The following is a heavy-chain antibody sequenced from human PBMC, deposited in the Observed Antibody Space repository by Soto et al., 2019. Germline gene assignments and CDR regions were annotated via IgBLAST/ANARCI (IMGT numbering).Heavy chain of an antibody. CDR2: ISSSSSYT. CDR3: ARDAGEYYYDSSRYYLCYIDS. CDR1: GFTFSDYY. Sequence: QVQLVESGGGLVKPGGSLRLSCAASGFTFSDYYMSWIRQAPGKGLEWVSYISSSSSYTNYADSVKGRFTISRDNAKNALYLSMNSLRAEHAALYYCARDAGEYYYDSSRYYLCYIDSCGQGTLVTVSS. J-gene: IGHJ4*02. D-gene: IGHD3-22*01. V-gene: IGHV3-11*06.